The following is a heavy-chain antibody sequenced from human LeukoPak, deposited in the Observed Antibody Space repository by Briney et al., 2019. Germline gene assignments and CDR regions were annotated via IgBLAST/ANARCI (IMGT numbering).Heavy chain of an antibody. CDR2: IYYSGST. CDR1: GGSISSYY. J-gene: IGHJ6*03. V-gene: IGHV4-59*01. CDR3: ARGMGVPYYYYYMDV. D-gene: IGHD1-26*01. Sequence: PSETLSLTCTVSGGSISSYYWSWIRQPPGKGLEWIGYIYYSGSTNYNPSLKSRVTISVDTSKNQFSLKLSSVTAADTAVYYCARGMGVPYYYYYMDVWGEGTTVTVSS.